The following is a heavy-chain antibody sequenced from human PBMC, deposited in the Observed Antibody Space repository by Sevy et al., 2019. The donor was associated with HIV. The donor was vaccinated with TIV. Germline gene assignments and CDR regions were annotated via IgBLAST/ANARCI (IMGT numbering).Heavy chain of an antibody. J-gene: IGHJ4*02. CDR3: VKDYMFAADWAPDS. D-gene: IGHD3-10*02. CDR1: GFTFNNYA. CDR2: LIENGVDT. Sequence: GGSLRLSCAASGFTFNNYAMSWVRQPPGKGLEWVSGLIENGVDTYYSVSVRGRFTISRDNSKNTLYLQMNSLRAEDTAIYYCVKDYMFAADWAPDSWGQGTLVTVSS. V-gene: IGHV3-23*01.